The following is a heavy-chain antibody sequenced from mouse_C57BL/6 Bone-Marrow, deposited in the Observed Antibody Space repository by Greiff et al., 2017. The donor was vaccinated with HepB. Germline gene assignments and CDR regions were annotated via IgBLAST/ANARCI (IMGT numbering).Heavy chain of an antibody. CDR2: ISSGGSYT. CDR1: GFTFSSYG. Sequence: EVQLVEPGGDLVKPGGSLKLSCAASGFTFSSYGMSWVRQTPDKRLAWVATISSGGSYTYYPDSVKGRFTVSRDSANNPLYLQMSSLNSEDAAMYYWARRGLLRYEWYFDFWGTGTTVTVSS. D-gene: IGHD1-1*01. V-gene: IGHV5-6*01. J-gene: IGHJ1*03. CDR3: ARRGLLRYEWYFDF.